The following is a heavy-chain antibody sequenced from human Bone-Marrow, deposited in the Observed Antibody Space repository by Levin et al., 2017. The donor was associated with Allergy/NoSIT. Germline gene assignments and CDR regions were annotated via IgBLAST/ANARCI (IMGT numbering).Heavy chain of an antibody. CDR3: ARSPRGTVDY. CDR1: GYSISTYY. Sequence: PSETLSLTCKVSGYSISTYYWTWIRQPPGKGPEWIGYIHHSGSTNYNPSLKSRVTISIDTAKNQFSLNLTSVTAAATAVYYCARSPRGTVDYWGQGTLVTVSS. CDR2: IHHSGST. J-gene: IGHJ4*02. V-gene: IGHV4-59*01. D-gene: IGHD1-7*01.